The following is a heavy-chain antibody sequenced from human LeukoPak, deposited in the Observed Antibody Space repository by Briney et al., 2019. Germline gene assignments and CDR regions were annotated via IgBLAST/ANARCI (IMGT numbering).Heavy chain of an antibody. CDR2: IIPILGIA. CDR3: ARLWFGELVSGDY. CDR1: GGTFSSYG. Sequence: SVKVSCKASGGTFSSYGISWVRQAPGQGLEWMGRIIPILGIANYAQEFQGRVTITADKSTSTAYMELSSLRSDDTAVYYCARLWFGELVSGDYWGQGTLVTVSS. D-gene: IGHD3-10*01. J-gene: IGHJ4*02. V-gene: IGHV1-69*04.